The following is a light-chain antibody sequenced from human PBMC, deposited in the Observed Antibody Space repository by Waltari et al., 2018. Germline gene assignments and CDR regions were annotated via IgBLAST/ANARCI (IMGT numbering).Light chain of an antibody. J-gene: IGKJ4*01. V-gene: IGKV1-17*03. Sequence: DIQMTQSPSSMSASVGDRVTITCRASQGINNYLVWFQQKPGKVPKRLIYAASNLQSGVPSRFSGSGSGTEFTLTISSLQPEDFATYYCLQHKDYPLSFGGGTKVEIK. CDR2: AAS. CDR1: QGINNY. CDR3: LQHKDYPLS.